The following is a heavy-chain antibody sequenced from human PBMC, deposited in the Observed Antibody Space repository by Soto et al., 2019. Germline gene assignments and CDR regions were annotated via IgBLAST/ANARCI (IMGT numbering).Heavy chain of an antibody. V-gene: IGHV3-64*01. Sequence: EVQLVESGGGLVQPGGSLRLSCAASGFTFSSYAMHWVRQAPGKGLEYVSAISSNGGSTDYANSVKGRFTISRDNSKNPLDLQMGSLTAEDMAVYYCARGGRGYEFDDWGQGTLVTVSS. CDR2: ISSNGGST. D-gene: IGHD5-12*01. CDR3: ARGGRGYEFDD. CDR1: GFTFSSYA. J-gene: IGHJ4*02.